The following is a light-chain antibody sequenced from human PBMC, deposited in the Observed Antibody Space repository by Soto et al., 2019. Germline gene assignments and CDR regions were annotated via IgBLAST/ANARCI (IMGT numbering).Light chain of an antibody. CDR2: DAS. Sequence: DIQMTQSPSTLSASVGDTVTVTCRASPRVSGWLAWYQQKPGEAPKLMIYDASALPRGVPSRFSGSAWATKFTLTSARVQHDDVANYYWQQNETFSGTFGPGTKVEI. CDR3: QQNETFSGT. V-gene: IGKV1-5*01. CDR1: PRVSGW. J-gene: IGKJ1*01.